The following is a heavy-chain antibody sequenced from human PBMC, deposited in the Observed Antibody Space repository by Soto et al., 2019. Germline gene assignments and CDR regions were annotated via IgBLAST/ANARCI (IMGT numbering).Heavy chain of an antibody. D-gene: IGHD2-15*01. CDR2: ISYDGSNK. CDR3: ARVRVASKSPLYAMDV. CDR1: GFTFSSYA. J-gene: IGHJ6*02. V-gene: IGHV3-30-3*01. Sequence: PGGSLRLSCAASGFTFSSYAMHRVRQAPGKGLDWVALISYDGSNKYYADSVKGRFTISRDNSKNTLYLQMNSLRPEDTAVYYCARVRVASKSPLYAMDVWGQGTTVTVSS.